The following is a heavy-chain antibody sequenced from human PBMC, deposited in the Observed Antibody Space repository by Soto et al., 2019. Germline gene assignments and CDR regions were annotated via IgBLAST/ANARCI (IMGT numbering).Heavy chain of an antibody. CDR1: GLPFTNCV. Sequence: ASGTVSSNSAGLPFTNCVRVGVRQAPGQRLERVGWIHAGNGNTESSEKFQGRVTLTTDTSASTAYMELSSLRSEDTALYYRARDVFYHGRRGSPPHFFDFWGQRSLVTVSS. V-gene: IGHV1-3*01. CDR2: IHAGNGNT. CDR3: ARDVFYHGRRGSPPHFFDF. J-gene: IGHJ4*02. D-gene: IGHD3-10*01.